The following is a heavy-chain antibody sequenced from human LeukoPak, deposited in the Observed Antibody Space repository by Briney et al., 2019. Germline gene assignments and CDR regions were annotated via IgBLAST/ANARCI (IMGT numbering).Heavy chain of an antibody. CDR1: GGSISSGNYY. CDR2: VYSSGST. D-gene: IGHD3-16*01. CDR3: ASLRVPGDFDY. V-gene: IGHV4-61*02. Sequence: SETLSLTCTVSGGSISSGNYYWSWIRQPAGKGLEWIGRVYSSGSTNYNPSLKSRVTISVDTSKNQFSLRLSSVTAADTAVYYCASLRVPGDFDYWGQGTLVTVSS. J-gene: IGHJ4*02.